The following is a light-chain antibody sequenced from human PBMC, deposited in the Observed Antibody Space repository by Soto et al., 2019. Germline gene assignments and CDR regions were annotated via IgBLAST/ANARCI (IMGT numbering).Light chain of an antibody. CDR2: GAS. CDR3: QQYNNWPYT. J-gene: IGKJ2*01. V-gene: IGKV3-15*01. CDR1: QSVNSK. Sequence: EIVMTQSPATLSVSPGERATLSCRASQSVNSKLDWYQQKPGQAPRLLIYGASTRATGIPARFSVSGSGTNFTLTISSLQSEEFALYFCQQYNNWPYTFGQGTKLEIK.